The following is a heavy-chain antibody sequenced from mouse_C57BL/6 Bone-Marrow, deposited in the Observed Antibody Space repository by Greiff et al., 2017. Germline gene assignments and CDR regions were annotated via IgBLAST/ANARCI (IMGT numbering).Heavy chain of an antibody. J-gene: IGHJ2*01. Sequence: QVQLQQPGAELVMPGASVKLSCKASGYTFTSYWMHWVKQRPGQGLEWIGEIDPSDSYTNYNQKFKGKSTLTVDKSSSTAYIPLSSLTSEDSAVYYCARERMLGLRREDGFDYWGQGTTLTVSS. CDR2: IDPSDSYT. V-gene: IGHV1-69*01. D-gene: IGHD2-4*01. CDR3: ARERMLGLRREDGFDY. CDR1: GYTFTSYW.